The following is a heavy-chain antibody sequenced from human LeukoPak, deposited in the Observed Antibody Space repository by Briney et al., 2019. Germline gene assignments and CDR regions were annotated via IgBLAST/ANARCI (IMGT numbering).Heavy chain of an antibody. CDR2: ISYDGSNK. D-gene: IGHD2-8*02. V-gene: IGHV3-30-3*01. CDR3: ARETWSDY. J-gene: IGHJ4*02. CDR1: GFTFSSYA. Sequence: PGRSLRRSCAASGFTFSSYAMHWVRQAPGKGLEWVAVISYDGSNKYYADSVKGRFTISRDSSKNTLYLQMNSLRVEDTAVYYCARETWSDYWGQGTLVTVSS.